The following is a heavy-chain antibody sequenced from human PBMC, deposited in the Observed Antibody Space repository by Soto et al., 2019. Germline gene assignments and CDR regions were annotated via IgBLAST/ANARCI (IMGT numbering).Heavy chain of an antibody. D-gene: IGHD3-10*01. CDR1: GYTFSDYG. CDR2: ISISSGNT. V-gene: IGHV1-18*04. Sequence: SVKVSCKASGYTFSDYGITWVRQAPGQGLEWMGWISISSGNTHFEESLQGRVTMTPDKTSTAYMELWRLRSDDSAMYYCARSYNYGSYWYFDLWGRGTLVTVSS. J-gene: IGHJ2*01. CDR3: ARSYNYGSYWYFDL.